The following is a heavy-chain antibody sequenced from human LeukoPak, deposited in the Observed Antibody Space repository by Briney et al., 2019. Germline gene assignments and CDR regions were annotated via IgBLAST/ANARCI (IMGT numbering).Heavy chain of an antibody. D-gene: IGHD3-10*01. Sequence: GGSLRLSCAASGFTFSSYGMIWVRQAPGKGLEWVSAISGSGGSTYYADYVKGWFTISRDNSKNTLYLQMNSLRAEDTAVYYCAKSAVRGVIIGPCFDYWGQGTLVTVSS. CDR2: ISGSGGST. CDR1: GFTFSSYG. J-gene: IGHJ4*02. CDR3: AKSAVRGVIIGPCFDY. V-gene: IGHV3-23*01.